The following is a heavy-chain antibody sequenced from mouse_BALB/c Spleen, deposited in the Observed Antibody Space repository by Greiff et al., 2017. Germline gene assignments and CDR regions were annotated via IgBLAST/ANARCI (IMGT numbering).Heavy chain of an antibody. J-gene: IGHJ3*01. CDR3: ARAPSTMIKDWFAY. Sequence: EVKLMESGPELVKPGASVKVSCKASGYSFTDYNMYWVKQSHGKSLEWIGYIDPYNGGTSYNQKFKGKATLTVDKSSSTAFMHLNSLTSEDSAVYYCARAPSTMIKDWFAYWGQGTLVTVSA. CDR2: IDPYNGGT. CDR1: GYSFTDYN. D-gene: IGHD2-4*01. V-gene: IGHV1S135*01.